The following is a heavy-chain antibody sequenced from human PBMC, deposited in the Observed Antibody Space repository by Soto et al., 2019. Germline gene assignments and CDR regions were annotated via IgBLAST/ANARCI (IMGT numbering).Heavy chain of an antibody. Sequence: QVQLVESGGGVVQPGRSLRLSCAASGFTFSRYGMHWVRQAPGKGLEWVAVIRYDGSNKYYADSVKGRFTISRDNSKNTLYLEMTSLRAEDTAVYYCARDDWSPFMVRDIDSAVADYWGQGTLVTVSS. CDR3: ARDDWSPFMVRDIDSAVADY. V-gene: IGHV3-33*01. J-gene: IGHJ4*02. D-gene: IGHD3-10*01. CDR2: IRYDGSNK. CDR1: GFTFSRYG.